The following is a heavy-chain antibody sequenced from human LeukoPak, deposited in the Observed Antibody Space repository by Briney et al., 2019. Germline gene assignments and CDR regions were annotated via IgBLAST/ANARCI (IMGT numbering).Heavy chain of an antibody. D-gene: IGHD3-22*01. Sequence: GGSLRLSCAASGFTFSNYGMHWVRQAPGKGLEWVAVISYDGSNKNYADSVKGRFTISRDNSKNTLYLQMNSLRVEDTAVYFCAKYGSFNYFDTSPDYWGQGTLVTVSS. CDR3: AKYGSFNYFDTSPDY. CDR2: ISYDGSNK. V-gene: IGHV3-30*18. CDR1: GFTFSNYG. J-gene: IGHJ4*02.